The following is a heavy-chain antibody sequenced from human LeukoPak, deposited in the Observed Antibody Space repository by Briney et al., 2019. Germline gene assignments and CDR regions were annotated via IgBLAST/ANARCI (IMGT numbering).Heavy chain of an antibody. Sequence: GGSLRLSCAASGFTVSSNYMSWVRQAPGKGLEWVSVIYSDANTYYADSVKGRFIISRDNSNNTLYLQMNSLRAEDTAVYYCATGGSYFDYWGQGTQVTVSS. CDR2: IYSDANT. D-gene: IGHD1-1*01. J-gene: IGHJ4*02. CDR1: GFTVSSNY. V-gene: IGHV3-66*01. CDR3: ATGGSYFDY.